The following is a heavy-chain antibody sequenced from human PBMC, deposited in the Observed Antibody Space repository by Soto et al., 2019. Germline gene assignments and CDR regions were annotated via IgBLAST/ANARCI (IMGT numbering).Heavy chain of an antibody. J-gene: IGHJ4*02. CDR3: ARGPYYYDSSGYPDY. Sequence: GGSLRLSCAASGFTFSSYWMSWVRQAPGKGLEWVANIKEDGSEKYYVGSVKGRFTISRDNAKNSLYLQMNSLGAEDTAVYYCARGPYYYDSSGYPDYWGQGTLVTVSS. CDR2: IKEDGSEK. V-gene: IGHV3-7*02. CDR1: GFTFSSYW. D-gene: IGHD3-22*01.